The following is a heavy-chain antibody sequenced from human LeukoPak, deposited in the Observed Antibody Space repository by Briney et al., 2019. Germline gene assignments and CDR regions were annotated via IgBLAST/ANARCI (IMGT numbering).Heavy chain of an antibody. Sequence: GGSLRLSCAASGFIFSSYAMHWVRQAPGTGLEWVAVISYDGSNNYYADSVKGRFTISRDNSKNTLYLQMNSLRAEDTAVYYCARVHRTGWLVDAFDIWGQGTMVTVSS. V-gene: IGHV3-30-3*01. CDR1: GFIFSSYA. CDR2: ISYDGSNN. J-gene: IGHJ3*02. CDR3: ARVHRTGWLVDAFDI. D-gene: IGHD6-19*01.